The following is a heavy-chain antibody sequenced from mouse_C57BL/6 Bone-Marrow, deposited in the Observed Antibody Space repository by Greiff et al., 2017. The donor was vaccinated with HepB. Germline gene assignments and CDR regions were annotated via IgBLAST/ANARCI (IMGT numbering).Heavy chain of an antibody. CDR2: ISDGGSYT. CDR1: GFTFSSYA. Sequence: EVKVVESGGGLVKPGGSLKLSCAASGFTFSSYAMSWVRQTPEKRLEWVATISDGGSYTYYPDNVKGRFTISRDNAKNNLYLQMSHLKSEDTAMYYCARDLYYPFAYWGQGTLVTVSA. CDR3: ARDLYYPFAY. D-gene: IGHD1-1*01. V-gene: IGHV5-4*01. J-gene: IGHJ3*01.